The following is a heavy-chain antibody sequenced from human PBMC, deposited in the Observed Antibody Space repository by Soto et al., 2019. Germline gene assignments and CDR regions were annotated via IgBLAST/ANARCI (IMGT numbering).Heavy chain of an antibody. CDR3: AREYDYGGNWFDP. V-gene: IGHV4-34*01. D-gene: IGHD4-17*01. CDR2: INHSGST. CDR1: GGSFSGYY. Sequence: QVQLQQWGAGLLKPSETLSLTCAVYGGSFSGYYWSWIRQPPGKGLEWIGEINHSGSTNYNPSLKSRVTISVDTSKNQFSLKLSSETAADTAVYYCAREYDYGGNWFDPWGQGTLVTVSS. J-gene: IGHJ5*02.